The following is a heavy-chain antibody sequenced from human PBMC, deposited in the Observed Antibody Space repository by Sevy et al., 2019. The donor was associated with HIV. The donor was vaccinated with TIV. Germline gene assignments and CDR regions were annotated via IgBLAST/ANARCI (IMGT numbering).Heavy chain of an antibody. D-gene: IGHD2-2*01. Sequence: SETLSLTCAVYGGSFSGYYWNWIRQSPGKGLEWIGDINHSGSTHYNPSLKSRVTISVDTSKNQFSLRLNSVTAADTAVYYCARAPPVVVVPGAPSWFDPWGQGTLVTVSS. CDR3: ARAPPVVVVPGAPSWFDP. CDR2: INHSGST. V-gene: IGHV4-34*01. CDR1: GGSFSGYY. J-gene: IGHJ5*02.